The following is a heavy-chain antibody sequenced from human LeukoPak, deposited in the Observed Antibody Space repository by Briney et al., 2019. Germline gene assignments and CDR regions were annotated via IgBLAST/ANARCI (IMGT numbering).Heavy chain of an antibody. CDR1: GFTFSSHA. D-gene: IGHD1-1*01. Sequence: GGSLRLSCAASGFTFSSHAMSWVRQAPGKGLEWVSAISDSGDNTYYADSVKGRFTISRDNSKNTLYLQMNSLRAEDTAVYYCAKDSPTERGYWGQGTLVTASS. CDR2: ISDSGDNT. CDR3: AKDSPTERGY. V-gene: IGHV3-23*01. J-gene: IGHJ4*02.